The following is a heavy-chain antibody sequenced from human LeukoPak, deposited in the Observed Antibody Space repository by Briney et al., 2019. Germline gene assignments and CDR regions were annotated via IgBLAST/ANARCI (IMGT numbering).Heavy chain of an antibody. CDR2: IRYDGSDK. D-gene: IGHD6-6*01. Sequence: GGSLRLSCVVSGFTFSNAWMTWVRQAPGKGLEWVAFIRYDGSDKYYADSVKGRFTISRDNSKNTLYLQMNSLRAEDTAVYYCAKDIAARRPDAFDIWGQGTMVTVSS. CDR3: AKDIAARRPDAFDI. J-gene: IGHJ3*02. CDR1: GFTFSNAW. V-gene: IGHV3-30*02.